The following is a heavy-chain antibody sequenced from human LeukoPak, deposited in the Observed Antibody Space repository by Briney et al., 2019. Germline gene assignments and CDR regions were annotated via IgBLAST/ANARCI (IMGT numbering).Heavy chain of an antibody. CDR3: AKALGGYDFDY. CDR2: LSGSGGST. J-gene: IGHJ4*02. D-gene: IGHD3-16*01. V-gene: IGHV3-23*01. Sequence: PGKKIEWVSSLSGSGGSTYYADSVKGRFTISRDNSKNTLFLHMNSLRAEDTAVYYCAKALGGYDFDYWGQGTLVTVSS.